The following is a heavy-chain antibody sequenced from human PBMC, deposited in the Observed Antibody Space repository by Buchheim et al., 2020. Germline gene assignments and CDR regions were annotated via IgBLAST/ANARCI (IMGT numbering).Heavy chain of an antibody. CDR2: ISSGSSTI. D-gene: IGHD2-15*01. J-gene: IGHJ4*02. CDR1: GFTFSSYS. Sequence: EVQLVESGGGLVQPGGSLRLSCAASGFTFSSYSMNWVRQAPGKGLEWVSYISSGSSTIYYADSVKGRFTISRDNAKNSLYLQMNSLRAEDTAVYYCARESLYCSGGSCYPSTDYWGQGTL. CDR3: ARESLYCSGGSCYPSTDY. V-gene: IGHV3-48*01.